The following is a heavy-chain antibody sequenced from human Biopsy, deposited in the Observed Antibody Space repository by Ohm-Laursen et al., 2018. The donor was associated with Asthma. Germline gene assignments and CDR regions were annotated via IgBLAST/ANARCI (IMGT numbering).Heavy chain of an antibody. V-gene: IGHV1-69*01. J-gene: IGHJ6*02. CDR2: IMTVLGTT. Sequence: SSVKVSCKAPGGTFSNFAISWVRQAPGQGLEWLGGIMTVLGTTKYAQKFQGRVTITADESTSTAYMEVTSLRSEDTAIYYCARCQVGYSSGWSLLLKKIYYSGMDVWGQGTAVTVSS. D-gene: IGHD6-19*01. CDR3: ARCQVGYSSGWSLLLKKIYYSGMDV. CDR1: GGTFSNFA.